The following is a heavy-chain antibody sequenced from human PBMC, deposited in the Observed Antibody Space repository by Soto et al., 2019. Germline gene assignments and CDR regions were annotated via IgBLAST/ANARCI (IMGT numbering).Heavy chain of an antibody. J-gene: IGHJ4*02. Sequence: GGSLRLSCAASGFTFSSYAMSWVRQAPGKGLEWVSTISATGDGADYLDSVRGRFTISRDNSKNTVYLQMNSLTADDTAVYYCSSATTPTEYWGQGTLVTVSS. CDR2: ISATGDGA. CDR3: SSATTPTEY. V-gene: IGHV3-23*01. CDR1: GFTFSSYA.